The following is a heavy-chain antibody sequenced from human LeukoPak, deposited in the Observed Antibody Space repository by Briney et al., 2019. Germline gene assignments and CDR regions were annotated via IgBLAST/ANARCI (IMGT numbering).Heavy chain of an antibody. V-gene: IGHV3-21*01. CDR2: ISSSSSYI. CDR3: ARDVTVAGSGLDV. D-gene: IGHD6-19*01. Sequence: PGGSLRLSCAASGSTFSSYSMNWVRQAPGKGLEWVSSISSSSSYIYYADSVKGRFTISRDNAKNSLYLQMNSLRAEDTAVYYCARDVTVAGSGLDVWGKGTTVTVSS. J-gene: IGHJ6*04. CDR1: GSTFSSYS.